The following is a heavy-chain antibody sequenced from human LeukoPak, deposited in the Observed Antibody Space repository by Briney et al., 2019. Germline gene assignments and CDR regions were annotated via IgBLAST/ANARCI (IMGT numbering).Heavy chain of an antibody. J-gene: IGHJ4*02. CDR1: GGSISSYY. V-gene: IGHV4-4*07. D-gene: IGHD3-3*01. CDR2: IYTSGST. Sequence: SETLSLTCTVSGGSISSYYWSWIRQPAGKGLEWLGRIYTSGSTNYNPSLKSRVTMSVDTSKNQFSLKLSSVTAADTAVYYCAREGSDYDFWSGYYYPIAYWGQGTLVTVSS. CDR3: AREGSDYDFWSGYYYPIAY.